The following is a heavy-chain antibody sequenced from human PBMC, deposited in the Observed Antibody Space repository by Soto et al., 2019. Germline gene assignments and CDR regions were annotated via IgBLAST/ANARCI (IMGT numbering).Heavy chain of an antibody. J-gene: IGHJ6*02. CDR3: ARALRTNGVCLAGGYYYGMDV. Sequence: SETLSLTCTVSGGSISSGGYYWSWIRQHPGKGLEWIGYINHSGSTYYNPSLKSRVTISVDTSKNQFSLKLSSVTAADTAVYYCARALRTNGVCLAGGYYYGMDVWGQGTTVTVSS. CDR1: GGSISSGGYY. V-gene: IGHV4-31*03. CDR2: INHSGST. D-gene: IGHD2-8*01.